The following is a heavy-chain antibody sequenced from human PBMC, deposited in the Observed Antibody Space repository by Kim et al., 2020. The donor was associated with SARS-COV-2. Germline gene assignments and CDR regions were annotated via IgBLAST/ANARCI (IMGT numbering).Heavy chain of an antibody. CDR2: IIPIFGTA. Sequence: SVKVSCKASGGTFSSYGISWVRQAPGQGLEWMGGIIPIFGTANNAQKFRGRVTITADKSTSTAYMELSSLRSEDTAVYYCAREADSSGYYPAEIFQHWGQGTLVTVSS. V-gene: IGHV1-69*06. D-gene: IGHD3-22*01. CDR3: AREADSSGYYPAEIFQH. CDR1: GGTFSSYG. J-gene: IGHJ1*01.